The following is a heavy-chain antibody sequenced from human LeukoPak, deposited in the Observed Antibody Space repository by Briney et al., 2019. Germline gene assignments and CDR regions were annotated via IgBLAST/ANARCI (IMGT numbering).Heavy chain of an antibody. CDR3: ARDRGIAVAGPYPYYYGMDV. Sequence: PSETLSLTCTVSGGSISSYYWSWIRQPPGKGLEWIGYIYYSGSTNYNPSPKSRVTISVDTSKNQFSLKLSSVTAADTAVYYCARDRGIAVAGPYPYYYGMDVWGQGTTVTVSS. J-gene: IGHJ6*02. V-gene: IGHV4-59*01. D-gene: IGHD6-19*01. CDR1: GGSISSYY. CDR2: IYYSGST.